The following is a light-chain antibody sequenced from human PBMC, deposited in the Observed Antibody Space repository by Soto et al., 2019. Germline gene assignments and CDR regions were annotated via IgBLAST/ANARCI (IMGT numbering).Light chain of an antibody. CDR2: GTS. CDR1: HSVDSNY. V-gene: IGKV3-20*01. J-gene: IGKJ1*01. CDR3: QQSYYIPRT. Sequence: EIVLTQSPGTLSLSPGERATLSCRASHSVDSNYFAWYQQKPGQAPRLLIYGTSYRATGIPDRFSGSGSGTDFTLTISRLEPADSAVYYCQQSYYIPRTFGRGTKLEI.